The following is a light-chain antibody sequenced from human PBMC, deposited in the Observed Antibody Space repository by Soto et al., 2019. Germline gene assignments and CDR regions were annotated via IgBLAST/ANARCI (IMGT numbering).Light chain of an antibody. CDR2: EVS. CDR3: RSYTSSSTLVV. V-gene: IGLV2-14*01. CDR1: SSDVGTYNY. J-gene: IGLJ2*01. Sequence: QAVLTQPASVSGSPGQSITISCTGTSSDVGTYNYVSWYQQHPGKAPKLMIYEVSNRPSGVSNRFSGSKSGNTASLTISGLQAEDEADYYCRSYTSSSTLVVFGGGTKLTVL.